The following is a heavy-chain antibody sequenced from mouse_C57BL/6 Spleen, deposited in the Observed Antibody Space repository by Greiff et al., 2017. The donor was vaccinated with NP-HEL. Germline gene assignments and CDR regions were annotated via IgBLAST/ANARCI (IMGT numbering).Heavy chain of an antibody. J-gene: IGHJ1*03. D-gene: IGHD4-1*01. CDR2: ISSGGSYI. CDR1: GFTFSSYG. CDR3: ARDWDVRYFDV. V-gene: IGHV5-6*01. Sequence: EVMLVESGGDLVKPGGSLKLSCAASGFTFSSYGMSWVRQTPDKRLEWVATISSGGSYIYYPDSVKGRFTISRDNAKNTLYLQMSSLKSEDTAMYYSARDWDVRYFDVWGTGTTVTVSS.